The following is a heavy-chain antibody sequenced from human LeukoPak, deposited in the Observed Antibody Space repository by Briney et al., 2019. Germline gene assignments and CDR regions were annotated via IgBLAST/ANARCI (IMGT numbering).Heavy chain of an antibody. Sequence: GGSLRLSCAASGFTFSDYYMSWIRQAPGKGLEWASYISSSGSTIYYADSVKGRFTISRDNAKNSLYLQMNSLRAEDTAVYYCASRDYDSSGFDYWGQGTLVTVSS. CDR2: ISSSGSTI. D-gene: IGHD3-22*01. V-gene: IGHV3-11*04. J-gene: IGHJ4*02. CDR3: ASRDYDSSGFDY. CDR1: GFTFSDYY.